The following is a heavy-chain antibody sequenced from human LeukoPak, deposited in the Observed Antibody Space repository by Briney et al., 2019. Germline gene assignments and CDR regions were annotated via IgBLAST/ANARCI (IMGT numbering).Heavy chain of an antibody. Sequence: SQTLSLTCAVSGGSISSGGYSWSWIRQPPGKGLEWIGYIYHSGSTYYNPSLKSRVTISVDRSKNQFSLKLSSVTAADTAVYYCARDSTAVAGTPYYYYGMDVWGQGTTVTVSS. CDR2: IYHSGST. J-gene: IGHJ6*02. CDR1: GGSISSGGYS. D-gene: IGHD6-19*01. CDR3: ARDSTAVAGTPYYYYGMDV. V-gene: IGHV4-30-2*01.